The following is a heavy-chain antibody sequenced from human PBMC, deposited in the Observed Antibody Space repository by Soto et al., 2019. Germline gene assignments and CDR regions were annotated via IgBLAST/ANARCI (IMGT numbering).Heavy chain of an antibody. CDR1: VYTFTTYG. CDR3: ARDITFGEVLTGMDV. J-gene: IGHJ6*02. V-gene: IGHV1-18*01. D-gene: IGHD3-16*01. Sequence: QVQLVQSGAEVKKPGASVKVSCKASVYTFTTYGITWVRQAPGQGLEWMGWINTYNGKTYYAQKLQGRFNMTTDTTKSTDYMERRNLRSDDTGGYYCARDITFGEVLTGMDVWGQEATVTVSS. CDR2: INTYNGKT.